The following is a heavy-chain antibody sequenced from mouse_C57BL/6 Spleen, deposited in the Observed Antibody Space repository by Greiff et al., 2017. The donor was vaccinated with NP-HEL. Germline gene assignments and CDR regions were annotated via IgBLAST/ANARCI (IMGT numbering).Heavy chain of an antibody. V-gene: IGHV5-9-1*02. CDR3: TRERTGSFDY. CDR2: ISSGGDYI. J-gene: IGHJ2*01. D-gene: IGHD4-1*01. Sequence: EVKVVESGEGLVKPGGSLKLSCAASGFTFSSYAMSWVRQTPEKRLEWVAYISSGGDYIYYADTVKGRFTISRDNARNTLYLQMSSLKSEDTAMYYCTRERTGSFDYWGQGTTLTVSS. CDR1: GFTFSSYA.